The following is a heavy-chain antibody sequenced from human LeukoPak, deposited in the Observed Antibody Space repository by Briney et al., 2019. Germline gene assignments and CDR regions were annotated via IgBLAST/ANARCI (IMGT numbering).Heavy chain of an antibody. CDR1: GFTFSNAW. CDR3: ARGYFSSSGRGMDV. Sequence: GGSLRLSCAASGFTFSNAWMSWVRQAPGKGLEWVANIKQDGSEKSYVDSVKGRFTISRDNAKNSLYLQMDSLRAEDTAVYYCARGYFSSSGRGMDVWGQGTTVTVSS. J-gene: IGHJ6*02. V-gene: IGHV3-7*01. CDR2: IKQDGSEK. D-gene: IGHD6-13*01.